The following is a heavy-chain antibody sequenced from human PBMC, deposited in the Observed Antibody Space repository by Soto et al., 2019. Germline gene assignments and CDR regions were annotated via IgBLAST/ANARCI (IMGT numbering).Heavy chain of an antibody. D-gene: IGHD4-17*01. V-gene: IGHV3-7*01. J-gene: IGHJ6*03. Sequence: GALRLSCAASGFTFSSYWMSWVRQAPGKGLEWVAKIQKDGSGKDYVDSVKGRFTISRDNAKNSLYLIMDNLRGEDTAVYFCARTTTYYYYYMDVWGKGTTVTVSS. CDR3: ARTTTYYYYYMDV. CDR2: IQKDGSGK. CDR1: GFTFSSYW.